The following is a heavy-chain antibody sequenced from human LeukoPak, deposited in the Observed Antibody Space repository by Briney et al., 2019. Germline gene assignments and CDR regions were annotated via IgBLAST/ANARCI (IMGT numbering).Heavy chain of an antibody. CDR3: AKPEYSSSSNWFDP. CDR2: ISGSGGST. D-gene: IGHD6-6*01. J-gene: IGHJ5*02. CDR1: GFTFSSYA. V-gene: IGHV3-23*01. Sequence: PGGSLRLSCAASGFTFSSYAMSWVRQAPGKGLEWFSAISGSGGSTYYSDSVKGRFTISRDNSKNTLYLQMNSLRAEDTAVYYCAKPEYSSSSNWFDPWGQGTLVTVSS.